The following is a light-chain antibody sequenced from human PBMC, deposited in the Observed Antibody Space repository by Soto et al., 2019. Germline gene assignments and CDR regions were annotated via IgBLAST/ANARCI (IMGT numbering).Light chain of an antibody. CDR3: QHYGNYFT. J-gene: IGKJ4*01. CDR2: DAS. CDR1: QSVSSTY. Sequence: EVVLTQSPATLSLSPGGRATLSCGASQSVSSTYIAWYQQRPGLAPRLLIYDASFRASGVPDRFSGSGSGTDFTLTISRLEPEDFAVYYCQHYGNYFTFGGGTKVEIK. V-gene: IGKV3D-20*01.